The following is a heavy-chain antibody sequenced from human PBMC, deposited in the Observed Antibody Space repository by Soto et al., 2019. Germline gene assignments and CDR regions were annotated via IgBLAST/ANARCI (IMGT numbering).Heavy chain of an antibody. D-gene: IGHD4-17*01. CDR1: GGSISSYY. J-gene: IGHJ6*02. CDR3: ARDTVTNYYYYYGMDV. Sequence: SETLSLTCTASGGSISSYYWSWIRQPPGKGLEWIGYIYYSGSTNYNPSLKSRVTISVDTSKNQFSLKLSSVTAADTAVYYCARDTVTNYYYYYGMDVWGQGTTVTVSS. CDR2: IYYSGST. V-gene: IGHV4-59*01.